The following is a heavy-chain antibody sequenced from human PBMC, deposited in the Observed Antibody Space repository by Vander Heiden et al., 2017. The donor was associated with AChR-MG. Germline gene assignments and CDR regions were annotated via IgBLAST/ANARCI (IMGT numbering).Heavy chain of an antibody. D-gene: IGHD6-19*01. CDR1: GGTFGSYV. V-gene: IGHV1-69*01. CDR2: NIPICGTA. Sequence: QVQLVQSGAEVKKPRPSMKVACKAFGGTFGSYVIRWVRQAPGQGLERMGGNIPICGTANYAQKSQGRVTIPADESTSTAYMELSSLGSEDTAVYYCARDRSVSHWGQGTLVTVSS. CDR3: ARDRSVSH. J-gene: IGHJ4*02.